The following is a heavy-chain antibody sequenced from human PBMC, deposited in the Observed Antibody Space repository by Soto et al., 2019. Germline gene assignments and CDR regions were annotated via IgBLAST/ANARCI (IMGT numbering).Heavy chain of an antibody. V-gene: IGHV3-21*01. J-gene: IGHJ4*02. CDR3: ARSPSDLSSGYLAY. CDR1: GFTFSSYS. Sequence: LRLSCAASGFTFSSYSMNWVRQAPGKGLEWVSSISSSSSYIYYADSVKGRFTISRDNAKNSLYLQMNSLRAEDTAVYYCARSPSDLSSGYLAYWGQGTLVTVSS. CDR2: ISSSSSYI. D-gene: IGHD3-22*01.